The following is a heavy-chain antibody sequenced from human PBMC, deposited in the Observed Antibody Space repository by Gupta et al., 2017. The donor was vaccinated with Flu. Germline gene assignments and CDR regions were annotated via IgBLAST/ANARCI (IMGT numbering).Heavy chain of an antibody. CDR2: SSHEERQN. D-gene: IGHD1-1*01. J-gene: IGHJ6*02. CDR1: GFSFINYG. V-gene: IGHV3-30*18. CDR3: AKDWRWNNNIYGRNV. Sequence: ARVVESGGVVFQPGRSLRLSCASSGFSFINYGIHWVRQAPGKGLEWLAGSSHEERQNNHTDYVKGRCSSSRDNAKNTLYLQMSGMRTEDTAVEDGAKDWRWNNNIYGRNVGGQGTTGTGSS.